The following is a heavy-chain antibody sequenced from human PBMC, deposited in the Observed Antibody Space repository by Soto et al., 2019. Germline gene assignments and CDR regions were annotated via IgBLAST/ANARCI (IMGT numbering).Heavy chain of an antibody. J-gene: IGHJ4*02. CDR2: IYYSGST. CDR1: GGSISSYY. D-gene: IGHD1-26*01. Sequence: PSETLSLTCTVSGGSISSYYWSWIRQPPGKGLEWIGYIYYSGSTNYNPSLKSRVTISVDTSKNQFSLKLSSVTAADTAVYYCARGWELLPNYFDYWGQGTLVTVS. CDR3: ARGWELLPNYFDY. V-gene: IGHV4-59*01.